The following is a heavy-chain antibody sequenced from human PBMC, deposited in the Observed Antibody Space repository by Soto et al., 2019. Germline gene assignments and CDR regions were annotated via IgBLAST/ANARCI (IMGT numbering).Heavy chain of an antibody. D-gene: IGHD6-13*01. CDR2: INPNSGGT. Sequence: QVPLVQSGAEVKKPGASVKVSCKASGYTFTGYYMPWVRQAPGQGLEWMGWINPNSGGTNYAQKFQGRVTMTRDTSISTAYMELSRLRSDDTAVYYCARDIIAAAGYYYYGMDVWGQGTTVTVSS. CDR3: ARDIIAAAGYYYYGMDV. J-gene: IGHJ6*02. V-gene: IGHV1-2*02. CDR1: GYTFTGYY.